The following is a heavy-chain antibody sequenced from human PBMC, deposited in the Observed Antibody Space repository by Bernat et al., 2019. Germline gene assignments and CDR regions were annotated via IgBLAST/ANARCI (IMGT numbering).Heavy chain of an antibody. V-gene: IGHV3-23*01. D-gene: IGHD3-22*01. CDR3: EKSSAMGSTMIVVAHPSLDY. CDR2: ISGGGSSI. Sequence: EVQLLESGGGLVQPGGSLRLSCAASGFTFSSYSMSWVRQAPGKGLEWVSGISGGGSSIYYADSVKGRFTISRDNSKNTLYLQMNSLRAEDTAVYYCEKSSAMGSTMIVVAHPSLDYWGQGTLVTVSS. CDR1: GFTFSSYS. J-gene: IGHJ4*02.